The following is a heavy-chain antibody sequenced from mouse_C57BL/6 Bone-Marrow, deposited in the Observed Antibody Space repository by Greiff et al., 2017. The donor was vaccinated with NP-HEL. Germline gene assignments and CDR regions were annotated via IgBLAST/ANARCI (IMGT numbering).Heavy chain of an antibody. CDR3: TVTTVVANSPYYYAMDY. V-gene: IGHV6-3*01. CDR2: IRLKSDNYAT. J-gene: IGHJ4*01. Sequence: EVKLVESGGGLVQPGGSMKLSCVASGFTFSNYWMNWVRQSPEKGLEWVAQIRLKSDNYATHYAESVKGRFTISRDDSKSSVYLQMNNLRAEDTGIYYCTVTTVVANSPYYYAMDYWGQGTSVTVSS. CDR1: GFTFSNYW. D-gene: IGHD1-1*01.